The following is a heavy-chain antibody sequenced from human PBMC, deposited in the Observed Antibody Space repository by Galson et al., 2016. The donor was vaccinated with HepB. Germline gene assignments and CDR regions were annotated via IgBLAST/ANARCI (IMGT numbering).Heavy chain of an antibody. CDR3: TTGHCRTSGCYGDY. V-gene: IGHV3-15*01. CDR2: IKSKTDGETT. CDR1: GFTFSNAW. Sequence: SLRLSCAASGFTFSNAWMSWVRQAPGTGPEWVGRIKSKTDGETTDYAAPVKGRFTISRDDSKNTLSLQMNSLKTEDTAVYYRTTGHCRTSGCYGDYWGQGTLVTVSS. J-gene: IGHJ4*02. D-gene: IGHD2-2*01.